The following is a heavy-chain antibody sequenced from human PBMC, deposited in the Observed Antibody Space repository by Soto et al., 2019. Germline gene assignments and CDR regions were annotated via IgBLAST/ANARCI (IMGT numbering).Heavy chain of an antibody. CDR1: GGTFSSYA. J-gene: IGHJ6*02. Sequence: QVQLVQSGAEVKKPGSSVKVSCKASGGTFSSYAISWVRQAPGQGLEWMGGIIPIFGTANYAQKFQGRVTITADKSTSTAYMELSSLRSEDTAVYYCASDQAAAEDYYYGMDVWGQGTTVTVSS. CDR2: IIPIFGTA. V-gene: IGHV1-69*06. D-gene: IGHD6-13*01. CDR3: ASDQAAAEDYYYGMDV.